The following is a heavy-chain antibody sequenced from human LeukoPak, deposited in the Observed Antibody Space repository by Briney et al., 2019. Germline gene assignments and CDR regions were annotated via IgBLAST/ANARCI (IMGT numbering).Heavy chain of an antibody. J-gene: IGHJ4*02. D-gene: IGHD3-10*01. CDR1: GFTVSSNY. Sequence: PGGSLRLSCAASGFTVSSNYLSWVRQAPGKGLEWVSVIYSGGGTYYAGSVKGRFTISRDNSKNTVYLQMNSLRAEDTAVYYCARGSRDGSGSYYRHFDYWGQGTLVTVSS. CDR2: IYSGGGT. V-gene: IGHV3-53*01. CDR3: ARGSRDGSGSYYRHFDY.